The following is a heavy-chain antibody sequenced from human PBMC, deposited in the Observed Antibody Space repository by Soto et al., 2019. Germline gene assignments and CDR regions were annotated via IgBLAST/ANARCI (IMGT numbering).Heavy chain of an antibody. CDR3: ARVGSFYYYGMDV. Sequence: GGSLRLSCAASGFTFSSYAMHWVRQAPGKGLEWVAVISYDGSNKYYADSVKGRFTISRDNSKNTLYLQMNSLRAEDTAVYYCARVGSFYYYGMDVWGQGTTVTVSS. D-gene: IGHD2-15*01. J-gene: IGHJ6*02. V-gene: IGHV3-30-3*01. CDR1: GFTFSSYA. CDR2: ISYDGSNK.